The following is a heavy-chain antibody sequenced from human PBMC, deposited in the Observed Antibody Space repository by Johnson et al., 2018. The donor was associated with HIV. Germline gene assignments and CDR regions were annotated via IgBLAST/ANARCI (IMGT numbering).Heavy chain of an antibody. Sequence: QVQLVESGGGLIQPGGSLRLSCAASGFTVSSNYMSWIRQAPGKGLEWVSYISSSGSTAYADSVKGRFTLSRDNVKSSLYLQMNSLRAEDTALYYCAREGRIAVAGLRSFDIWGQGTMVTVSS. CDR2: ISSSGST. D-gene: IGHD6-19*01. J-gene: IGHJ3*02. CDR1: GFTVSSNY. CDR3: AREGRIAVAGLRSFDI. V-gene: IGHV3-11*05.